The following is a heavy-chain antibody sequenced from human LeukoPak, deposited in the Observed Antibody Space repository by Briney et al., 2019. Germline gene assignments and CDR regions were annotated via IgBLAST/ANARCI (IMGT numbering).Heavy chain of an antibody. V-gene: IGHV3-21*01. J-gene: IGHJ4*02. CDR1: GFTFSSYS. D-gene: IGHD4-17*01. CDR2: ISSSTSYI. Sequence: PGGSLRLSCAASGFTFSSYSMNWIRQAPGKGLEWVSSISSSTSYIYYADSVKGRFTISKDNAKNSLYLQMNSLRAEDTAVYYCARAGGSTVSHSDYWGQGTLVTVSS. CDR3: ARAGGSTVSHSDY.